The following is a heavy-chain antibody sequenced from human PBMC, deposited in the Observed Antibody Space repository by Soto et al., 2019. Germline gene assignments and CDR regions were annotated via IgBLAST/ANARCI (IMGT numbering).Heavy chain of an antibody. CDR1: GGSISSYY. Sequence: SETLCLTCTVSGGSISSYYWSWIRQPPGKGLEWIGYIYYSGSTNYNPSLKSRVTISVDTSKNQFSLKLSSVTAADTAVYYCARRCGWAFDIWGQGTMVTVSS. J-gene: IGHJ3*02. CDR2: IYYSGST. V-gene: IGHV4-59*08. CDR3: ARRCGWAFDI.